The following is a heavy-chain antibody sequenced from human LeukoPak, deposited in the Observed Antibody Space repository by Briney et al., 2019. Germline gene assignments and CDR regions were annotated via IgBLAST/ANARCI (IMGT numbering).Heavy chain of an antibody. Sequence: ASVKVSCKASGYTFTGYYMHWVRQAPGQGLEWMGWINPNSGGTNYAQKFQGRVTMTRDTSISTAYMELRSLRSDDTAVYYCARAHDDYGDYYYYMDVWGKGTTVTISS. CDR2: INPNSGGT. D-gene: IGHD4-17*01. J-gene: IGHJ6*03. CDR1: GYTFTGYY. V-gene: IGHV1-2*02. CDR3: ARAHDDYGDYYYYMDV.